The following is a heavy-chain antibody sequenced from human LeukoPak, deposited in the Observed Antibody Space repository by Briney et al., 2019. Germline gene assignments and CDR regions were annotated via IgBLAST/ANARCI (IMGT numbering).Heavy chain of an antibody. Sequence: GGSLRLSCAASGFTFSSYSMNWVRQAPGKGLEWVSYISSSSSTIYYADSVKGRFTISRDNAKNSLYLQMNSLRAEDKAVYYCARDGNYDSSGYQTVFDYWGQGTQVTVSS. CDR2: ISSSSSTI. CDR3: ARDGNYDSSGYQTVFDY. V-gene: IGHV3-48*04. CDR1: GFTFSSYS. D-gene: IGHD3-22*01. J-gene: IGHJ4*02.